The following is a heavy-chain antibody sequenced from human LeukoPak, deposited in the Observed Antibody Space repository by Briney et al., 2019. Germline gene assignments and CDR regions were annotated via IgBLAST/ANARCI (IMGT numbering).Heavy chain of an antibody. Sequence: GASVKVSCKASGYTFTSYGMTWVRQAPGQGLEWMGWISGFNGNTNYAQKFQGRVTMTTDTSTSTAYSECRSLTSDDTAVYYCGXPXXXXGSGSYGGPNWFDPWGQGTLVTVSS. V-gene: IGHV1-18*01. J-gene: IGHJ5*02. CDR1: GYTFTSYG. CDR3: GXPXXXXGSGSYGGPNWFDP. CDR2: ISGFNGNT. D-gene: IGHD3-10*01.